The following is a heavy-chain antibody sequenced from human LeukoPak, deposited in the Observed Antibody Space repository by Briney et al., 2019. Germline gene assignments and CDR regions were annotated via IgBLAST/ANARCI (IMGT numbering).Heavy chain of an antibody. CDR1: GYTFTSYD. CDR3: ARGLRSGGLLWFREFMPPGIGHNYYYYYMDV. J-gene: IGHJ6*03. CDR2: MNPNSGNT. D-gene: IGHD3-10*01. Sequence: ASVKVSCKASGYTFTSYDINWVRQATGQGPEWMGWMNPNSGNTGYAQKFQGRVTMTRNTSISTAYMELSSLRSEDTAVYYCARGLRSGGLLWFREFMPPGIGHNYYYYYMDVWGKGTTVTVSS. V-gene: IGHV1-8*01.